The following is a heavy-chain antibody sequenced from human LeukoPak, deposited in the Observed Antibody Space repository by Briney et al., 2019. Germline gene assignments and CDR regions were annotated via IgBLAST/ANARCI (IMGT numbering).Heavy chain of an antibody. CDR2: ISSSSSYI. D-gene: IGHD3-10*01. CDR3: ASLDYGSGSYS. CDR1: GXTFSSYN. Sequence: GGSLRLSCAASGXTFSSYNMNWVRQAPGKGLEWVSSISSSSSYIYYADSVKGRFTISRDNAKNSLYLQMNSLRAEDTAVYYCASLDYGSGSYSWGQGTLVTVSS. V-gene: IGHV3-21*01. J-gene: IGHJ4*02.